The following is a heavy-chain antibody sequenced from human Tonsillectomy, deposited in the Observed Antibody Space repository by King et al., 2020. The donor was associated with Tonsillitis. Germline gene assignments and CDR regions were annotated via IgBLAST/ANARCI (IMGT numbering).Heavy chain of an antibody. Sequence: VQLVESGGGLVQPGRSLRLSCAASGFTFDDYAMHWVRQAPGKGLEWVSGISWISGCIGYADSVKGRFTISRDNAKNSLYLQMNSLRAEDTALYYCAKTSAKHCDPKLGCPLNFDYWGQGTLVTVSS. V-gene: IGHV3-9*01. CDR3: AKTSAKHCDPKLGCPLNFDY. D-gene: IGHD3-16*01. J-gene: IGHJ4*02. CDR2: ISWISGCI. CDR1: GFTFDDYA.